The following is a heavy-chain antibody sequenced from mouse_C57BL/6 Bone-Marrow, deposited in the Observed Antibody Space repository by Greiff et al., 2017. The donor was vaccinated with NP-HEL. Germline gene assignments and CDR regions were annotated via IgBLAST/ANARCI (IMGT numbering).Heavy chain of an antibody. V-gene: IGHV1-69*01. CDR2: IDPSDSYT. D-gene: IGHD2-5*01. Sequence: QVQLQQPGAELVMPGASVKLSCKASGYTFPSYWLHWVKQRPGQGLEWIGEIDPSDSYTNYNQKFKGKSTLTVDKSSSTAYMQLSSLTSEDSAVYYCASSNYVDYYAMDYWGQGTSVTVSS. CDR3: ASSNYVDYYAMDY. J-gene: IGHJ4*01. CDR1: GYTFPSYW.